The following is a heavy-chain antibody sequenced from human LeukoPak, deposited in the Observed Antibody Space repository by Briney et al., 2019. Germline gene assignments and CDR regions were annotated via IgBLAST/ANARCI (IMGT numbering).Heavy chain of an antibody. V-gene: IGHV4-34*01. J-gene: IGHJ5*02. CDR1: GFTFSNYA. CDR3: ARGLPRLFIAAAGTRGWFDP. Sequence: GSLRLSCAASGFTFSNYAMSWVRQAPRKGLEWIGEINHSGSTNYNPSLKSRVTISVDTSKNQFSLKLSSVTAADTAVYYCARGLPRLFIAAAGTRGWFDPWGQGTLVTVSS. CDR2: INHSGST. D-gene: IGHD6-13*01.